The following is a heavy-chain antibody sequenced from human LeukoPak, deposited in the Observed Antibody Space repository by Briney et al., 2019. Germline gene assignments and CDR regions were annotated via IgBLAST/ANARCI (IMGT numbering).Heavy chain of an antibody. D-gene: IGHD2-15*01. CDR2: ISGSGSNI. V-gene: IGHV3-48*03. Sequence: RAGGSLRLSCAASGFTFSSYEMNWVRQAPGKGLEWVSYISGSGSNIYYADSVKGRFTISRDNAKNSLYLQMNSLRAEDTAVYYCAKDTVVAVADPRRYGMDVWGQGTTVTVSS. J-gene: IGHJ6*02. CDR3: AKDTVVAVADPRRYGMDV. CDR1: GFTFSSYE.